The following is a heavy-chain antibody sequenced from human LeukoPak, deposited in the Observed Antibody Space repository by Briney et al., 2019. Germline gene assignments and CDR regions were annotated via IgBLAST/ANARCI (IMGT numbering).Heavy chain of an antibody. CDR1: GGSISSYY. CDR3: ARGKGMTTANDAFDI. J-gene: IGHJ3*02. V-gene: IGHV4-59*12. Sequence: SETLSLTCTVSGGSISSYYWSWIRQPPGKGLEWIGYIYYSGSTNYNPSLKSRVTISVDTSKNQFSLKLSSVTAADTAVYYCARGKGMTTANDAFDIWGQGTMVTVSS. D-gene: IGHD4-4*01. CDR2: IYYSGST.